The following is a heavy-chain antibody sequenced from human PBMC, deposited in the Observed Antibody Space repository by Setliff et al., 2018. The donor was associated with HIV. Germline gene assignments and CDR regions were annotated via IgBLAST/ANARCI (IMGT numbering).Heavy chain of an antibody. J-gene: IGHJ5*02. CDR3: ARYTSKVDWFDP. Sequence: SETLSLTCTVSGGSISSSSYYWGWIRQPPGKGLEWIGSIYYSGSTYYNPSLKSRVTISVDTSKNQISLKLSSVTAADTAVYYCARYTSKVDWFDPWGQGTLVTVSS. CDR1: GGSISSSSYY. D-gene: IGHD2-2*02. V-gene: IGHV4-39*01. CDR2: IYYSGST.